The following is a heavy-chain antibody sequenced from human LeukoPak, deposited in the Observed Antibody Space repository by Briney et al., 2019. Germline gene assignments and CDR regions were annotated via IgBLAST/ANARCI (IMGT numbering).Heavy chain of an antibody. CDR2: INHSGST. CDR1: GGSFSGYS. D-gene: IGHD3-10*01. J-gene: IGHJ4*02. V-gene: IGHV4-34*01. CDR3: ARDSPGSRAFDY. Sequence: SETLSLTCAVYGGSFSGYSWNWIRQPPGKGLEWIGEINHSGSTNYNPSLKSRVTISVDKSKNQFSLKLSSVTAADTAVYYCARDSPGSRAFDYWGQGTLVTVSS.